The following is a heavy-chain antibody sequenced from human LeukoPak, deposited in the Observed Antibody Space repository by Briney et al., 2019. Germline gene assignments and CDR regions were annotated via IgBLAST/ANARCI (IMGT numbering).Heavy chain of an antibody. Sequence: TGGSLRLSCAASGFSFSGSSMDWVRQAPGKGLEWVSSISIDNTYIYYADSVKGRFTISRDNAKNSLYLQMNSLRAEDTAVYYCARDFKPWAFDIWGQGTMVTVSS. J-gene: IGHJ3*02. CDR1: GFSFSGSS. CDR3: ARDFKPWAFDI. CDR2: ISIDNTYI. V-gene: IGHV3-21*01.